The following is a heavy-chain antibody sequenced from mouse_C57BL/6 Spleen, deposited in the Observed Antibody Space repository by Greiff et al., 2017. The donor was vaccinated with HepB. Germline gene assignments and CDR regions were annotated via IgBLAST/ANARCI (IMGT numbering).Heavy chain of an antibody. D-gene: IGHD2-2*01. J-gene: IGHJ2*01. CDR2: IHPNSGST. V-gene: IGHV1-64*01. Sequence: QVQLQQPGAELVKPGASVKLSCKASGYTFTSYWMHWVKQRPGQGLEWIGMIHPNSGSTNYNEKFKSKATLTVDKSSSTAYMQLSSLTSEDSAVYYCARGRENMDGYERGYFDYWGQGTTLTVSS. CDR3: ARGRENMDGYERGYFDY. CDR1: GYTFTSYW.